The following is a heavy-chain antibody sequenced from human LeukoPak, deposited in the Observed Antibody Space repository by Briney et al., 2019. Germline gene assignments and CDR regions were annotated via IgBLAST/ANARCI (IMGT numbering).Heavy chain of an antibody. Sequence: PSETLSLTCTVSGGSISSYYWSWIRQPPGKGLEWIGYIYYSGSTNYNPSLKSRVTISVDTSKNQFSLKLSSVTAADTAVYYCARGLEYYYDSSGYPGYWGQGTLVTVSS. CDR3: ARGLEYYYDSSGYPGY. CDR1: GGSISSYY. CDR2: IYYSGST. D-gene: IGHD3-22*01. J-gene: IGHJ4*02. V-gene: IGHV4-59*01.